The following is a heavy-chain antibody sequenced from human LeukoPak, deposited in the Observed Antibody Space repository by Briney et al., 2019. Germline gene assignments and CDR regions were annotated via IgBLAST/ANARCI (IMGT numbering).Heavy chain of an antibody. CDR3: AKALVGATAHAFDI. Sequence: GGSLRLSCAASGFTFSTYAMSWVRQAPGQGLEWVSAITGSGGSTYYADSVKGRFTISRDNSKNTLYLQMNSLRVEDTAVYYCAKALVGATAHAFDIWGQGTMVTVSS. J-gene: IGHJ3*02. V-gene: IGHV3-23*01. CDR1: GFTFSTYA. D-gene: IGHD1-26*01. CDR2: ITGSGGST.